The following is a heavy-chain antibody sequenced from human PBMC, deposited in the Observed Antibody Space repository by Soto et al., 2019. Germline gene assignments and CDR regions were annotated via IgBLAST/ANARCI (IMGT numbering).Heavy chain of an antibody. CDR2: VNPKDGRT. J-gene: IGHJ3*01. Sequence: GASVKVSCKASGYTSTNYDIEWVRQATGQGPEWMGWVNPKDGRTGYAQRFQGRVTFTRNTSISTVYMDLSSLRSEDTAVYYWANYWTISPVAFDGWGQGTRVTVAS. CDR3: ANYWTISPVAFDG. D-gene: IGHD3-9*01. V-gene: IGHV1-8*01. CDR1: GYTSTNYD.